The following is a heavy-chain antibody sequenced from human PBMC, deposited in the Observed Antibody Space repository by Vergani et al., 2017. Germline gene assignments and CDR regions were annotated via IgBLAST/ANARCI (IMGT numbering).Heavy chain of an antibody. Sequence: EVQLVESGGGLVQPGGSLRLSCAASGFSLSRCWMSGVRQAPAKGLEWVAHISPDGSATSYVDSVKGRFTISRDNTKNSLSLQMSGLRFEDTAVYYCVRDNGGTAVTTFYGLDVWGQGTTVTVSS. V-gene: IGHV3-7*01. J-gene: IGHJ6*02. CDR2: ISPDGSAT. CDR1: GFSLSRCW. CDR3: VRDNGGTAVTTFYGLDV. D-gene: IGHD4-17*01.